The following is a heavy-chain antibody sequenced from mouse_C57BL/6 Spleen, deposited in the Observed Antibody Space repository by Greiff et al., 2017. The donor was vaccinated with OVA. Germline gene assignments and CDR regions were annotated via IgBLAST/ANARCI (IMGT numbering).Heavy chain of an antibody. CDR2: IDPETGGT. J-gene: IGHJ3*01. CDR3: TRGSDYSNLFAY. Sequence: VQLQQSGAELVRPGASVTLSCKASGYTFTDYEMHWVKQTPVHGLEWIGAIDPETGGTAYNQKFKGKAILTADKSSSTAYMELRSLTSEDSAVYYCTRGSDYSNLFAYWGQGTLVTVSA. CDR1: GYTFTDYE. V-gene: IGHV1-15*01. D-gene: IGHD2-5*01.